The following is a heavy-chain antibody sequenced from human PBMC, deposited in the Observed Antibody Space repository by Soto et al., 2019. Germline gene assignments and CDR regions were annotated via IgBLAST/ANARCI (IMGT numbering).Heavy chain of an antibody. CDR3: AKDRLGYCSGGSCYDAFDI. Sequence: GGSLRLSCAASGFTFSSYAMSWVRQAPGKGLEWVSAISGSGGSTYYADSVKGRFTISRDNSKNTLYLQMNSLRAEDTAVYYCAKDRLGYCSGGSCYDAFDIWGQGTMVTVSS. D-gene: IGHD2-15*01. V-gene: IGHV3-23*01. CDR2: ISGSGGST. J-gene: IGHJ3*02. CDR1: GFTFSSYA.